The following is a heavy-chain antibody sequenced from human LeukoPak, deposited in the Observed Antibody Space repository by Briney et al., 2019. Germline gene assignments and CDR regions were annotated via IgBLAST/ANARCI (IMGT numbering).Heavy chain of an antibody. CDR2: ISSSSTYT. CDR3: ARDYLRERQLVLFYYYGMDV. D-gene: IGHD6-13*01. Sequence: PGGSLRLSCVVSGFTFSDYYMSWIRQAPGKGLEWVSYISSSSTYTNYADSVKGRFTISRDNAKNSLYLQMNSLRAEDTAVYYCARDYLRERQLVLFYYYGMDVWGQGTTVTVSS. CDR1: GFTFSDYY. J-gene: IGHJ6*02. V-gene: IGHV3-11*05.